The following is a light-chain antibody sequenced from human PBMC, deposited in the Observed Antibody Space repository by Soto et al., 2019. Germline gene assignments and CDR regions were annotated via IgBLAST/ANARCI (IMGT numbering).Light chain of an antibody. V-gene: IGKV1-5*03. CDR2: KAS. Sequence: DIQMTQSPSTLSASVGDRVTITCRASQSISIWLAWYQQRPGKAPKLLIHKASNLETGVPSRFSGSGSGTEFTLTISSLQPDDFATYYCQQYSSFSLTFGQGTKVEIK. CDR3: QQYSSFSLT. J-gene: IGKJ1*01. CDR1: QSISIW.